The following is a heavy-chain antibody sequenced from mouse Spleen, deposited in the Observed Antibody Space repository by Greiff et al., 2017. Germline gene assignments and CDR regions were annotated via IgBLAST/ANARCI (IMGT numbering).Heavy chain of an antibody. CDR3: SNWAY. J-gene: IGHJ3*01. D-gene: IGHD4-1*02. Sequence: VKLMESGAELVRPGASVTLSCKASGYTFTDYEMHWVKQTPVHGLEWIGAIDPETGGTAYNQKFKGKAILTADKSSSTAYMELRSLTSEDSAVYYCSNWAYWGQGTLVTVSA. V-gene: IGHV1-15*01. CDR1: GYTFTDYE. CDR2: IDPETGGT.